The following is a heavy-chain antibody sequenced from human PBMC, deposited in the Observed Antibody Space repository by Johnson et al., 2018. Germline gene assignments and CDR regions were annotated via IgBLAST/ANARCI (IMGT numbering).Heavy chain of an antibody. J-gene: IGHJ1*01. CDR2: VYHRGDT. V-gene: IGHV4-4*02. D-gene: IGHD3-22*01. Sequence: QVQLQESGPGLVKPSGTLSLTCTVSGDSIRRSNWWSWVRQSPRKGLEWIGEVYHRGDTNYNPSPKSRVAISVDTSKNQFSLNRKSVTAADTAVYHCARVTTDFYDSSGYGFQHWGQGTLVTVSS. CDR1: GDSIRRSNW. CDR3: ARVTTDFYDSSGYGFQH.